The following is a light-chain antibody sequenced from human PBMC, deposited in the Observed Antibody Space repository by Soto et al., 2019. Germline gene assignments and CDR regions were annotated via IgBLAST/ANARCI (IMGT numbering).Light chain of an antibody. J-gene: IGKJ5*01. V-gene: IGKV1-9*01. Sequence: DIQLTQSPSFLSASVGDRFTITCRASQGITSYLAWYQQKPGKAPKLLIYAASTLQSGVPSRFSGSGSGTEFTLTISSLQPEDFATYCCQQLSTYPFTFGQGTRLEIK. CDR2: AAS. CDR1: QGITSY. CDR3: QQLSTYPFT.